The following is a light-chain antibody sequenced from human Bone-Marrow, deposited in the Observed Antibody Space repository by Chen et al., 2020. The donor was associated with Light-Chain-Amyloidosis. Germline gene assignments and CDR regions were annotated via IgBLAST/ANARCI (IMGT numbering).Light chain of an antibody. CDR1: GSDVGASNY. CDR3: SSYTTSYSYV. Sequence: QSALTQPAPVSSSPGQSITTSCTGTGSDVGASNYVSWYQQHPGTAPRLLIYGVSNRPAGVSDRFSGSKSGNTASLTISGLQAEDETDYFCSSYTTSYSYVFGTGTTVSAL. J-gene: IGLJ1*01. V-gene: IGLV2-14*03. CDR2: GVS.